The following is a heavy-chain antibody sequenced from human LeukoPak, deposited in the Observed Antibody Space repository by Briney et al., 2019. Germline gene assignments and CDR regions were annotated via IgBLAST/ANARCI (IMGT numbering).Heavy chain of an antibody. V-gene: IGHV3-30*02. CDR1: GFTFSSYG. D-gene: IGHD3-22*01. CDR3: VYYDSSGFPN. J-gene: IGHJ4*02. Sequence: GGSLRLSCAASGFTFSSYGMHWVRPAPGKGLEWVAFIRYDGSNKYYADSVKGRFTISRDNSKNTLYLQMNSLRAEDTAVYYCVYYDSSGFPNWGQGTLVTVSS. CDR2: IRYDGSNK.